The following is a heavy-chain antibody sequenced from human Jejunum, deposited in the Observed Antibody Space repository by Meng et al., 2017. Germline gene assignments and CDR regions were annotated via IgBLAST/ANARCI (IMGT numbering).Heavy chain of an antibody. Sequence: QVKLVHSGPEVKKPGASVKVSCKASGYTFSSYHINWVRQATGQGPEWMGWMNPNNGDIGYAQKFQGRVTMTRDTSVSTAYMELSSLTSEDTAVYYCARGVAAGVDYWGQGTLVTVSS. J-gene: IGHJ4*02. CDR2: MNPNNGDI. D-gene: IGHD6-13*01. CDR1: GYTFSSYH. CDR3: ARGVAAGVDY. V-gene: IGHV1-8*01.